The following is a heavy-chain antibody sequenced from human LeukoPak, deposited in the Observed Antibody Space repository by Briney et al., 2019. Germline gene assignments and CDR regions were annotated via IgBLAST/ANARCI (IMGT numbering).Heavy chain of an antibody. D-gene: IGHD6-13*01. J-gene: IGHJ4*02. Sequence: GGSLGLSCAASGFIFSTYVMIWVRQAPGKGLEWVSLIGGSGDYTYYADSVKGRFTISRDNSKDTLYLQMNSLRPEDTAVYYCARDWYDYWGQGTLVIVSS. CDR2: IGGSGDYT. V-gene: IGHV3-23*01. CDR1: GFIFSTYV. CDR3: ARDWYDY.